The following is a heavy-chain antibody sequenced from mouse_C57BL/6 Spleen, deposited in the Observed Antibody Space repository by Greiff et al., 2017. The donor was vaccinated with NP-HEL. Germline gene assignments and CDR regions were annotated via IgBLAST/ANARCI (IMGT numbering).Heavy chain of an antibody. CDR2: ISNGGGST. D-gene: IGHD1-1*01. CDR1: GFTFSDYY. J-gene: IGHJ4*01. Sequence: DVKLVESGGGLVQPGGSLKLSCAASGFTFSDYYMYWVRQTPEKRLEWVAYISNGGGSTYYPDTVKGRFTISRDNAKNTLYLQMSRLKSEDTAMYYCARDYYGSSLYAMDYWGQGTSVTVSS. V-gene: IGHV5-12*01. CDR3: ARDYYGSSLYAMDY.